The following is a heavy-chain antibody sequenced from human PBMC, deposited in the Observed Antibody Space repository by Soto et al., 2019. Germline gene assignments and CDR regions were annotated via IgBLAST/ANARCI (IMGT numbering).Heavy chain of an antibody. D-gene: IGHD6-13*01. J-gene: IGHJ4*02. V-gene: IGHV4-34*01. CDR2: INHSGST. CDR1: GGSFSGYY. CDR3: ARLTAAAGTGGYFDY. Sequence: PSETLSLTCAVYGGSFSGYYWTWIRQPPGTGLEWIGEINHSGSTNYNPSLKSRVTISVDTSKNQFSLKLSSVTAADTAVYYCARLTAAAGTGGYFDYWGQGTLVTVSS.